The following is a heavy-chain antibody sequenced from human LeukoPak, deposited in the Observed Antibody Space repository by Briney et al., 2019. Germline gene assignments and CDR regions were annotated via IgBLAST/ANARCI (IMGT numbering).Heavy chain of an antibody. CDR2: IYYSGST. J-gene: IGHJ3*02. Sequence: SETLSLTCTVSGGSISSGGHYWSWIRQHPGKGLEWIGYIYYSGSTYYNPSLKSRVTISVDTSKNQFSPKLSSVTAADTAVYYCAVTVAGPGLGPDAFDIWGQGTMVTVSS. D-gene: IGHD3/OR15-3a*01. V-gene: IGHV4-31*03. CDR3: AVTVAGPGLGPDAFDI. CDR1: GGSISSGGHY.